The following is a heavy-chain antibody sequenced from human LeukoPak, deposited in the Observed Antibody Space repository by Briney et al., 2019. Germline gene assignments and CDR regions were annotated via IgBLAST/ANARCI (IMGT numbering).Heavy chain of an antibody. CDR3: AERDGYCYGPVAFHI. Sequence: GGSLRLSCSASGFTFSSYAMSWVRQAPGKGLGWVSAISGSGGSTYYADSVKGRFTISRDNSKNTLYLQMNSLRAEDTAVFYCAERDGYCYGPVAFHIWGQGATGTVSS. CDR2: ISGSGGST. D-gene: IGHD5-18*01. J-gene: IGHJ3*02. CDR1: GFTFSSYA. V-gene: IGHV3-23*01.